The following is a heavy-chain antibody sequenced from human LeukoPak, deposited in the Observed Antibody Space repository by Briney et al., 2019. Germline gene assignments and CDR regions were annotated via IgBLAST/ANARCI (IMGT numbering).Heavy chain of an antibody. J-gene: IGHJ4*02. Sequence: SVKVSCKASGGTFSSYAITWVRQAPGQGLEWMGRIIPILSITNYAQKFQGRVTITADKSTSTAYMELSSLRSEDTALYYCARGKVGFGELFMDYWGRGTLVTVSS. D-gene: IGHD3-10*01. V-gene: IGHV1-69*04. CDR1: GGTFSSYA. CDR3: ARGKVGFGELFMDY. CDR2: IIPILSIT.